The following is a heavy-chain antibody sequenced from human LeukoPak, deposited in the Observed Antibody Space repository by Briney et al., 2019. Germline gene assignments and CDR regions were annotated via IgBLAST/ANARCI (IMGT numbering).Heavy chain of an antibody. V-gene: IGHV3-49*04. CDR1: GFTFGDYA. CDR2: TRSKAYGGTT. D-gene: IGHD3-10*01. Sequence: GGSLRLSCTASGFTFGDYAMSWVRQAPGKGLEWVGFTRSKAYGGTTEYAASVKGRFTISRDDSKSIAYLQMNSLKTEDTAVYYCTREGLEAYYYGSGSSIFDYWGQGTLVTVSS. J-gene: IGHJ4*02. CDR3: TREGLEAYYYGSGSSIFDY.